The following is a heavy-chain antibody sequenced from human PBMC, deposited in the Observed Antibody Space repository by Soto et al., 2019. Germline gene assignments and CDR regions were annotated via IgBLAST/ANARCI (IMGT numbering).Heavy chain of an antibody. Sequence: QVQLVESGGGVVQPGRSLRLSCAASGFTFSSYAMHWVRQAPGKGLEWVAVISYDGSNKYYADSVKGRFTISRDNSKNTLYLQMNSLRAEDTAVYYCARVFSSSWYGHYYYGMDVW. D-gene: IGHD6-13*01. CDR1: GFTFSSYA. J-gene: IGHJ6*01. CDR2: ISYDGSNK. V-gene: IGHV3-30-3*01. CDR3: ARVFSSSWYGHYYYGMDV.